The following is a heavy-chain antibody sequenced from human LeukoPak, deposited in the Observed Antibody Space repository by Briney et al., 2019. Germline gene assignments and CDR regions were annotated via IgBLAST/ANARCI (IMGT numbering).Heavy chain of an antibody. J-gene: IGHJ4*02. V-gene: IGHV3-30*03. CDR1: GFTFSSYG. CDR2: ISYDGSNK. D-gene: IGHD2-15*01. CDR3: ARVRYRYCSGGSCLVIDY. Sequence: GGSLRFSCAASGFTFSSYGMHWVRQAPGKGLEWVAVISYDGSNKYYEDSVKGRFTISRDNSKNTLYLQMNSLRAEDTAVYYCARVRYRYCSGGSCLVIDYWGQGTLVTVSS.